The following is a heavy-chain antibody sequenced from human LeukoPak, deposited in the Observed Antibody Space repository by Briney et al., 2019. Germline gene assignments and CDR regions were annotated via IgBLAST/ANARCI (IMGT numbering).Heavy chain of an antibody. CDR3: ARDILGPSHFDY. D-gene: IGHD1-26*01. J-gene: IGHJ4*02. Sequence: GGSLRLSCAASGFTFSSYRMSWVRQAPGKGLEWVANIKQDGSEKYYVDSVKGRFTISRDNAKNSLYLQMNSLRAEDTAVYYCARDILGPSHFDYWGQGTLVTVSS. V-gene: IGHV3-7*01. CDR2: IKQDGSEK. CDR1: GFTFSSYR.